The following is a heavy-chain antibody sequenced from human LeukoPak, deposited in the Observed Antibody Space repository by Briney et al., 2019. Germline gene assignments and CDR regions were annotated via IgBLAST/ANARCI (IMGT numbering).Heavy chain of an antibody. J-gene: IGHJ4*02. CDR2: INHSGST. CDR3: ARGLAATPRD. V-gene: IGHV4-34*01. Sequence: SETLSLTCAVYGGSFSGYYSSWIRQPPGKGLEWIGEINHSGSTNYNPPLKSRVTISVDTSKNQFSLKLSSVTAADTAVYYCARGLAATPRDWGQGTLVTVSS. D-gene: IGHD6-25*01. CDR1: GGSFSGYY.